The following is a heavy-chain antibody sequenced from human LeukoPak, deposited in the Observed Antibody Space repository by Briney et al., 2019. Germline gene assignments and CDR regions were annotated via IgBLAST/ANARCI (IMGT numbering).Heavy chain of an antibody. Sequence: GASVKVSCKVSGFTLTELSMHWVRQAPGKGLEWMGGFDPEDGETIYAQKFQGRVTMTEDTSTDTAYMELSSLRSEDTAVYYCATSFWSGSHYDAFDIWGQGTMVTVSS. CDR2: FDPEDGET. V-gene: IGHV1-24*01. J-gene: IGHJ3*02. CDR1: GFTLTELS. CDR3: ATSFWSGSHYDAFDI. D-gene: IGHD3-3*01.